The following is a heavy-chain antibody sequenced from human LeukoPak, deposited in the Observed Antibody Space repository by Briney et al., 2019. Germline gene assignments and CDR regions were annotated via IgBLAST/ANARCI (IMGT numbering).Heavy chain of an antibody. V-gene: IGHV1-69*13. CDR3: ARDRATTVTPGYGMDV. CDR2: IIPIFGTA. J-gene: IGHJ6*02. D-gene: IGHD4-11*01. Sequence: ASVKVSCKASGGTFSSYAISWVRQAPGQGLEWMGGIIPIFGTANYAQKFQGRVTITADESTGTAYMELSSLRSEDTAVYYCARDRATTVTPGYGMDVWGQGTTVTVSS. CDR1: GGTFSSYA.